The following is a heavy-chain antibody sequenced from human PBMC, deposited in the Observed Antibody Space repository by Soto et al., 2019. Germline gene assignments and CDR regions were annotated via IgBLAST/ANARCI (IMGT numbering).Heavy chain of an antibody. J-gene: IGHJ4*02. Sequence: GGSLRLSRAASGFTFSSYGMHWVRQAPGKGLEWVAVIWYDGSNKYYADSVKGRFTISRDNSKNTLYLQMNSLRAEDTAVYYCARDKDGLHPLHYWGQGTLVTVSS. CDR2: IWYDGSNK. CDR3: ARDKDGLHPLHY. V-gene: IGHV3-33*01. D-gene: IGHD3-16*01. CDR1: GFTFSSYG.